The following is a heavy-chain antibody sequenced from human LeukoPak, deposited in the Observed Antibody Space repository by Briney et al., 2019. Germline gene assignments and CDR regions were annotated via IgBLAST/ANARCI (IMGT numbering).Heavy chain of an antibody. V-gene: IGHV3-30*18. CDR2: IPYDGSNK. CDR3: AKEEYYDFFDY. CDR1: GFTFSSNG. J-gene: IGHJ4*02. D-gene: IGHD3-3*01. Sequence: PGRSLRLSCAASGFTFSSNGMHWVRQSPGKGLVWVAVIPYDGSNKYYADSVKGRFTISRDNSKNTLYLQMNSLRTEDTAVYYCAKEEYYDFFDYWGQGTLVTVSS.